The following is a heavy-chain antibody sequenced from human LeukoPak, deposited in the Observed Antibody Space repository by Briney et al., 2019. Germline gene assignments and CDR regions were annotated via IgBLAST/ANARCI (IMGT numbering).Heavy chain of an antibody. J-gene: IGHJ4*02. CDR1: GLRFSDYY. D-gene: IGHD1-26*01. Sequence: GGSLRLSCAASGLRFSDYYVSWIRQAPGKGLQWVSYISSGGDIMHYADSVKGRFTSSRDNAKNSGYLEMNSLRAEDTAVYYCARREGGFYSWGIAYWGQGTLVTVSS. V-gene: IGHV3-11*04. CDR3: ARREGGFYSWGIAY. CDR2: ISSGGDIM.